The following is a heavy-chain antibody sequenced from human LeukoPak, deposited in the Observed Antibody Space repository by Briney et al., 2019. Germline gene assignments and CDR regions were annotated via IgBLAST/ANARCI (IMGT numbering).Heavy chain of an antibody. V-gene: IGHV3-48*01. J-gene: IGHJ5*02. D-gene: IGHD4-11*01. CDR2: MTSSSSTM. Sequence: QAGGSLRLSCAASGGTFSTYSMNWVRKAPGQGQEWVSYMTSSSSTMLYADSVKGRFTISRDNAENSMYLQMNHLRAEDTAVYYCARLAIRRIDFSNPEFDPWGQGTLVTVSS. CDR3: ARLAIRRIDFSNPEFDP. CDR1: GGTFSTYS.